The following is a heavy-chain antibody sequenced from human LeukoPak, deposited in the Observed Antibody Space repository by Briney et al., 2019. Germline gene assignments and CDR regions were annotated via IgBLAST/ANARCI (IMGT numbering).Heavy chain of an antibody. Sequence: PGGSLRLSCAASGFTFSSYEMNWVRQAPGKGLEWVSYISSSGSTIYYADSVKGRFTISRDNAKNSLYLQMNSLRAEDTAVYYCARDRQLIVGVVTYYFDYWGQGTLVTVSS. V-gene: IGHV3-48*03. D-gene: IGHD3-3*01. J-gene: IGHJ4*02. CDR3: ARDRQLIVGVVTYYFDY. CDR1: GFTFSSYE. CDR2: ISSSGSTI.